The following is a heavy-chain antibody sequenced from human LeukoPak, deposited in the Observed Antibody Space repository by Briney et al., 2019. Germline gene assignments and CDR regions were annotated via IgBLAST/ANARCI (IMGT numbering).Heavy chain of an antibody. D-gene: IGHD6-19*01. V-gene: IGHV7-4-1*02. J-gene: IGHJ4*02. CDR3: ARVVRGSSGCRYYFDY. Sequence: ASVKVSCKASGYTFTSYAMNWVRQAPGQGLEWMGWINTNTENPTYAQGFTGRFVFSLDTSVSTAYLQISSLKAEDTAVYYCARVVRGSSGCRYYFDYWGQGTLVTVSS. CDR1: GYTFTSYA. CDR2: INTNTENP.